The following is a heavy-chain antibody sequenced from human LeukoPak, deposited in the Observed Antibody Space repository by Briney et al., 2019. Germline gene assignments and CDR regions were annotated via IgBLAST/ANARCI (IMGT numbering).Heavy chain of an antibody. CDR2: ISAYNGNT. J-gene: IGHJ4*02. CDR1: GYTFTSDG. V-gene: IGHV1-18*01. CDR3: ARDIDPPYGSGRKHFDY. Sequence: ASVKVSCKASGYTFTSDGISWVRQAPGQGLEWMGWISAYNGNTNYAQKLQGRVTMTTDTSTSTAYMELRSLRSDDTAVYYCARDIDPPYGSGRKHFDYWGQGTLVTVSS. D-gene: IGHD3-10*01.